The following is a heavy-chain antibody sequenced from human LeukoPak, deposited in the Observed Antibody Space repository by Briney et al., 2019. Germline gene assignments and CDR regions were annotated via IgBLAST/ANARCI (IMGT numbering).Heavy chain of an antibody. D-gene: IGHD1-26*01. CDR2: IYYSGST. J-gene: IGHJ3*02. CDR1: GGSISSGDYY. V-gene: IGHV4-30-4*01. CDR3: ARRGGRTSGTKEEARHPRQRAFDI. Sequence: PSETLSLTCTVSGGSISSGDYYWSWIRQPPGKGLGWIGYIYYSGSTYYNPSLKSRVTISVDTSKNQFSLKLSSVIAADTAVYYCARRGGRTSGTKEEARHPRQRAFDIWGQGTMVTVSS.